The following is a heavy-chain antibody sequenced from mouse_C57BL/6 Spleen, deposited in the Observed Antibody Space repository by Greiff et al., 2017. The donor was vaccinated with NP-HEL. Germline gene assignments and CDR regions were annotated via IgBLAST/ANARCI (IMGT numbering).Heavy chain of an antibody. CDR1: GFTFSSYG. V-gene: IGHV5-6*01. J-gene: IGHJ3*01. Sequence: EVKVVESGGDLVKPGGSLKLSCAASGFTFSSYGMSWVRQTPDKRLEWVATISSGGSYTYYPDSVKGRFTISRDNAKNTLYLQMSSLKSEDTAMYDCADDYDGFAYWGQGTLVTVSA. CDR3: ADDYDGFAY. CDR2: ISSGGSYT. D-gene: IGHD2-4*01.